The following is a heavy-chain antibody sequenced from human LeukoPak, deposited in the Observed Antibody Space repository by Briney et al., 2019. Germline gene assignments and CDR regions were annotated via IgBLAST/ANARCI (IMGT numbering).Heavy chain of an antibody. J-gene: IGHJ4*02. V-gene: IGHV4-34*01. CDR1: GGSFSDYY. CDR2: INHSGST. D-gene: IGHD4-11*01. Sequence: SETLSLTCAVYGGSFSDYYWSWIRQPPGKGLEWIGEINHSGSTHYNPSLKSRVTISVDTSKKHFSLQLRSVTAADTAVYYCARLSTVTTSFDYWGQGTLVTVSS. CDR3: ARLSTVTTSFDY.